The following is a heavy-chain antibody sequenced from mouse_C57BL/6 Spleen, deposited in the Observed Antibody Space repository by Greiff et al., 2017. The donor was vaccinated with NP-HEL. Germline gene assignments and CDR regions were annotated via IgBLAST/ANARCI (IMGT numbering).Heavy chain of an antibody. D-gene: IGHD1-1*01. CDR1: GFNIKDDY. CDR2: IDPENGDT. Sequence: VQLQQSGAELVRPGASVKLSCTASGFNIKDDYMHWVKQRPEQGLEWIGWIDPENGDTEYASKFQGKATITADTSSNTAYLQLSSLTSEDTAVYYCTTMGTTVVAPYFDVWGTGTTVTVSS. V-gene: IGHV14-4*01. J-gene: IGHJ1*03. CDR3: TTMGTTVVAPYFDV.